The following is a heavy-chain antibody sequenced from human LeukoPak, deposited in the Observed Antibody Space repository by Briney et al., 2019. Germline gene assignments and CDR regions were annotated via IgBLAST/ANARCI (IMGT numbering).Heavy chain of an antibody. V-gene: IGHV4-4*07. J-gene: IGHJ6*03. CDR2: MYPSGST. CDR3: AGSAYYYYMDV. CDR1: GGSISTYY. Sequence: SETLSLTCTVSGGSISTYYRSWIRQPAGKGLEWIGRMYPSGSTTYKPSLKSRVTMSVDTSKKQFSLRLSSVTAADTAVYYCAGSAYYYYMDVWGKGTTVTVSS. D-gene: IGHD3-10*01.